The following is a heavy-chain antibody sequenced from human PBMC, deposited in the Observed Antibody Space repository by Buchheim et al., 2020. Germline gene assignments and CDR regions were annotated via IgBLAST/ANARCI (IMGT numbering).Heavy chain of an antibody. Sequence: EVQLVESGGGLVKPGGSLRLSCAASGFTFSNAWMSWVRQAPGKGLEWVGRIKSKTDGGTTDYAAPVKGRFTISRDDSKKTMYLQMNSLKTEDTAVYYCTSQYYDILTGYYVIDYWGQGTL. D-gene: IGHD3-9*01. CDR2: IKSKTDGGTT. CDR3: TSQYYDILTGYYVIDY. J-gene: IGHJ4*02. V-gene: IGHV3-15*01. CDR1: GFTFSNAW.